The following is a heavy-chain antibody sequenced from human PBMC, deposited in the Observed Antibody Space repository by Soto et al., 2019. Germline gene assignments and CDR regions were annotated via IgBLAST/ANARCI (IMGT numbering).Heavy chain of an antibody. CDR2: ISYDGSNE. Sequence: PGGSLRLSCAASGFTFSSHGMHWLRQAPGKGLEWVTVISYDGSNEYYADSVKGRFTISRDNSKNMLYLQMNSLRVEDTAVYYCAKERMEQYQLLPFFDYWVQGTLVTVSS. J-gene: IGHJ4*02. CDR1: GFTFSSHG. V-gene: IGHV3-30*18. D-gene: IGHD2-2*01. CDR3: AKERMEQYQLLPFFDY.